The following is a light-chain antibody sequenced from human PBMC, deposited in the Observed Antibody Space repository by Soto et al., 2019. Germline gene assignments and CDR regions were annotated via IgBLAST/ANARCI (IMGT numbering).Light chain of an antibody. J-gene: IGKJ4*01. CDR1: QSVSSN. Sequence: IVMTQSPATLSVSPGEVATLPFRASQSVSSNFARYQQTRGQAPRLLIYGTSSRASGIPARFSGSGSETEFTLTISRLQSEAFAVSYCPQYINWPTFGGGPKVDI. CDR2: GTS. CDR3: PQYINWPT. V-gene: IGKV3-15*01.